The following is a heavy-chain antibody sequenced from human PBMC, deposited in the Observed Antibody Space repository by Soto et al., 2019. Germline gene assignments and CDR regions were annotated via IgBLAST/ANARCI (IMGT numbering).Heavy chain of an antibody. CDR3: AAPKSYGSGSYDYFDI. J-gene: IGHJ3*02. D-gene: IGHD3-10*01. CDR2: IVVGSGNT. V-gene: IGHV1-58*02. Sequence: ASVKVSCKASGFTFTSSAMQWVRQARGQRLEWIGWIVVGSGNTNYAQKFQERVTITRDMSTSTAYMELSSLRSEDTAVYYCAAPKSYGSGSYDYFDIWGQGTMVTVSS. CDR1: GFTFTSSA.